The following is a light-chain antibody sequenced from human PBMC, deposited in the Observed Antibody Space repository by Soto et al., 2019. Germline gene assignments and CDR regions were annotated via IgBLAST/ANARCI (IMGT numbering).Light chain of an antibody. V-gene: IGLV2-14*01. Sequence: QSVLTQPASVSGSPGQSITISCSGTNSDVGGYNYVSWYQQHPGKAPKLMIYDVSYRPSGISNRFSGSKSDNTASLTISGLQAEDEADYYCCSYAGSITYVFGTGTRSPS. CDR1: NSDVGGYNY. CDR3: CSYAGSITYV. CDR2: DVS. J-gene: IGLJ1*01.